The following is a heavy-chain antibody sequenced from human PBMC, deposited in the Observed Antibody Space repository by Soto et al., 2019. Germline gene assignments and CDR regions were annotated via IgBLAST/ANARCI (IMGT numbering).Heavy chain of an antibody. Sequence: QVTVKESGPVLMKPTETLTLTCTVSGFSLSNAGLGVSWIRQPPGKALEWLAHIFSNDEKSYSTSLKSRLTISKDTSKSQVVLTMTNMDPVDTATYYCASTYSTSWYWFDHWGQGTLVTVSS. CDR3: ASTYSTSWYWFDH. CDR1: GFSLSNAGLG. D-gene: IGHD6-13*01. J-gene: IGHJ5*02. V-gene: IGHV2-26*04. CDR2: IFSNDEK.